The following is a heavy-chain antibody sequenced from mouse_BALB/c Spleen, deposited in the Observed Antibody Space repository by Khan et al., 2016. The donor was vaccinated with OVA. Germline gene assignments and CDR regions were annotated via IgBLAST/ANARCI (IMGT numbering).Heavy chain of an antibody. J-gene: IGHJ2*01. CDR2: IYPGTGSI. D-gene: IGHD1-1*01. CDR3: ARPYGSSHYFDY. Sequence: QVQLQQSGAELVRPGASVKLSCKTSGYIFTSYWIHWVKQRSGQGLEWIARIYPGTGSIYYNEKFKGKATLTADKSSSTAYMQLSSLKSEDSAVXFCARPYGSSHYFDYWGQGTTLTVSS. V-gene: IGHV1S132*01. CDR1: GYIFTSYW.